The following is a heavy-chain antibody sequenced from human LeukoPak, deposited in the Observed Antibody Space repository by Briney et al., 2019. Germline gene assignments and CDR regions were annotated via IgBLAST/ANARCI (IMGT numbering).Heavy chain of an antibody. J-gene: IGHJ5*02. Sequence: ASVKVSCKASGHTFTGYYMHWVRQAPGQGLEWMGRINPNSGGTNYAQKFQGRVTMTRDTSISTAYMELSRLRSDDTAVYYCARLIAAAVGSWFDPWGQGTLVTVSS. D-gene: IGHD6-13*01. V-gene: IGHV1-2*06. CDR2: INPNSGGT. CDR1: GHTFTGYY. CDR3: ARLIAAAVGSWFDP.